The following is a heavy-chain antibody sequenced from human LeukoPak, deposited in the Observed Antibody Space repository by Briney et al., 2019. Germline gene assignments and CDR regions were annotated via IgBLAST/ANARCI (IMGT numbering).Heavy chain of an antibody. CDR1: GFTFTSYG. CDR2: IRYDGSNE. D-gene: IGHD6-13*01. Sequence: GGSLRLSCAASGFTFTSYGVHWVRQAPGKGLEWVAFIRYDGSNEYYADSVKGRFTISRDNSKNTLYLQMNSLRAEDTAVYYCVKDISGSWSIDYWGQGTLVTVSS. J-gene: IGHJ4*02. CDR3: VKDISGSWSIDY. V-gene: IGHV3-30*02.